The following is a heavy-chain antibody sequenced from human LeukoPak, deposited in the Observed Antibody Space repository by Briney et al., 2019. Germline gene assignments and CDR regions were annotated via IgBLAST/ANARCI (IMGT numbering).Heavy chain of an antibody. J-gene: IGHJ4*02. D-gene: IGHD2-2*01. V-gene: IGHV3-74*01. CDR2: INYDGST. CDR3: VRGCSSTSCYPFDY. Sequence: GGSLRLSCAASGFTFSNYWMPWFRQAPGKGLVWVSRINYDGSTNYADSVKGRFTISRDNARNTLYMQMNSLSAEDTAVYYCVRGCSSTSCYPFDYWGQGTLVTVSS. CDR1: GFTFSNYW.